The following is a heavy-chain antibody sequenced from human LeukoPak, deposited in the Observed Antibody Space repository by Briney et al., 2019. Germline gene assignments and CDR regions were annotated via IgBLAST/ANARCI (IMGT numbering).Heavy chain of an antibody. V-gene: IGHV3-30*18. CDR2: ISYDGSNK. J-gene: IGHJ4*02. D-gene: IGHD3-10*01. CDR1: GFTFSSDG. CDR3: AKTNMVRGVTGYYFDY. Sequence: HSGRSLRLSCAASGFTFSSDGMHWVRQAPGKGLEWVAVISYDGSNKHYADSVKGRFTISRDNSKNTLYLQMNSLRAEDTAVYYCAKTNMVRGVTGYYFDYWGQGTLVTVSS.